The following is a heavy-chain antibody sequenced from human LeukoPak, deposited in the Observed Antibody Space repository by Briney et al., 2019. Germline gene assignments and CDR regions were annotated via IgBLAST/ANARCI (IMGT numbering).Heavy chain of an antibody. CDR3: ARHLWDPITPFDY. CDR2: IYYSGST. J-gene: IGHJ4*02. CDR1: GGSISSSSYY. D-gene: IGHD3-16*01. Sequence: SETLSLTCTVSGGSISSSSYYWGWIRQPPGKGLEWIGSIYYSGSTYYNPSLKSRVTISVDTSKNQFSLKLSSVTAADTAVYYCARHLWDPITPFDYWGQGTLVTVSS. V-gene: IGHV4-39*01.